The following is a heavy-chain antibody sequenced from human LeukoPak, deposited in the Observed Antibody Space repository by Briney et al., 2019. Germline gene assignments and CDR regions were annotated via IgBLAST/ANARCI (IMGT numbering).Heavy chain of an antibody. J-gene: IGHJ5*02. D-gene: IGHD1-26*01. V-gene: IGHV7-4-1*02. CDR2: INTNTGNP. Sequence: ASVKVSCKASGYTFTSYAMNWVRQAPGQGLEWMGWINTNTGNPTYAQGFTGRFVFSLDTSVSTAYLQISSLKAEDTAVYYCARDLRWGLVNWFDPWGQGTLVTVSS. CDR3: ARDLRWGLVNWFDP. CDR1: GYTFTSYA.